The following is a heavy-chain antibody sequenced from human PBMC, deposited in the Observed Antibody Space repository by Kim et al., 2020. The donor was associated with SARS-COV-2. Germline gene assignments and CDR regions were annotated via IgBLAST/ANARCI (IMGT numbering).Heavy chain of an antibody. CDR1: GGSISSSSYY. Sequence: SETLSLTCTVSGGSISSSSYYWGWIRQPPGKGLEWIGSIYYSGSTYYNPSLKSRVTISVDTSKNQFSLKLSSVTAADTAVYYCASSSYWAPRHWFDPWGQGTLVTVSS. J-gene: IGHJ5*02. V-gene: IGHV4-39*07. D-gene: IGHD5-12*01. CDR3: ASSSYWAPRHWFDP. CDR2: IYYSGST.